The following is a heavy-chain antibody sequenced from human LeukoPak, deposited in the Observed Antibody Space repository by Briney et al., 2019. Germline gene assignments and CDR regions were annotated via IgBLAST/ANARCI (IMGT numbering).Heavy chain of an antibody. Sequence: SGTLSLTCTVSGGSISSYYWSWIRQPPGKGLEWIGYIYYSGSTMYNSSLKSRVTISVGTSKNQFSLKLSSVTAADTAVYYCARHDTAYDGFDIWGQGTMVTVSS. CDR3: ARHDTAYDGFDI. V-gene: IGHV4-59*08. CDR1: GGSISSYY. D-gene: IGHD5-18*01. J-gene: IGHJ3*02. CDR2: IYYSGST.